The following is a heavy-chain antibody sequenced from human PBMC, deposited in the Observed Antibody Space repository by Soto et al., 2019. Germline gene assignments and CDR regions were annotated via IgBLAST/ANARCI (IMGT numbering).Heavy chain of an antibody. CDR1: GYTFTSYG. CDR3: ARDYSGSYSDAFDI. D-gene: IGHD1-26*01. CDR2: ISAYNGNT. J-gene: IGHJ3*02. V-gene: IGHV1-18*01. Sequence: ASVKVSCKASGYTFTSYGISWVRQAPGQGLEWMGWISAYNGNTNYAQKLQGRVTMTTDTSTSTAYMELRSLRSDDTAVYYCARDYSGSYSDAFDISGQGTMVTVSS.